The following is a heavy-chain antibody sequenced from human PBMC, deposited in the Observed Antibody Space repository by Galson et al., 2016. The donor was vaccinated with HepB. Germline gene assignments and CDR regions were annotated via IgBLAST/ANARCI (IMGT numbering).Heavy chain of an antibody. J-gene: IGHJ4*01. CDR2: ISGLHGGT. Sequence: SLRLSCAASGFTFSNYAMSWVRQAPGKGPEWVSAISGLHGGTYYADSVKGRFTISRDDSKNTLYLQLNSLRAEDTAVYYCTKESPYGNCREYYFENWGLGTLVTVSS. V-gene: IGHV3-23*01. D-gene: IGHD4-11*01. CDR1: GFTFSNYA. CDR3: TKESPYGNCREYYFEN.